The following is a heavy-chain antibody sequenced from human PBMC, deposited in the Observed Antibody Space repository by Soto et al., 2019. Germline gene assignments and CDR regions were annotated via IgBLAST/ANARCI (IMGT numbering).Heavy chain of an antibody. D-gene: IGHD2-2*01. CDR3: ARDRGVVTSGSAYYLDY. J-gene: IGHJ4*02. CDR2: ISGYNGNT. CDR1: GYTFRSYG. V-gene: IGHV1-18*01. Sequence: QVQLVQSGPEVKKPGASVKVSCKATGYTFRSYGVTWVRQAPGQGLEWMGWISGYNGNTEYAQKLQGRVTMTTDTSTSTVYMGMRSLGSADTAVYYCARDRGVVTSGSAYYLDYWGQGTLVTVSS.